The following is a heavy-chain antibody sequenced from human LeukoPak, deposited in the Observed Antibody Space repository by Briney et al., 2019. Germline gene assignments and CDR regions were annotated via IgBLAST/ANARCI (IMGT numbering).Heavy chain of an antibody. V-gene: IGHV3-11*05. CDR3: ARDSAHIVVVPVVIPPGLDNWFDP. J-gene: IGHJ5*02. Sequence: GGSLRLSCAASGFTFNDYYMSWIRQAPGKGLERVSYISGSSTNTKYADSVKGRFTISRDNAKNSLYLQMNSLRAEDTAVYYCARDSAHIVVVPVVIPPGLDNWFDPWGQGTLVTVSS. D-gene: IGHD2-2*01. CDR1: GFTFNDYY. CDR2: ISGSSTNT.